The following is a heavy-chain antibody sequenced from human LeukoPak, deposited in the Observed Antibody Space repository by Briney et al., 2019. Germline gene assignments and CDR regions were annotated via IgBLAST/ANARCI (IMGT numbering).Heavy chain of an antibody. V-gene: IGHV4-4*07. CDR1: DGSISSYY. Sequence: SETLSLTCTVSDGSISSYYWSWIRQPAGKGLEWIGRIYTSGSTNYNPSLNSRVTMSVDTSKNQFSLNLTSVTAADTAVFYCARENGDYYRAFDIWGQGTMVTVSS. CDR3: ARENGDYYRAFDI. J-gene: IGHJ3*02. D-gene: IGHD4-17*01. CDR2: IYTSGST.